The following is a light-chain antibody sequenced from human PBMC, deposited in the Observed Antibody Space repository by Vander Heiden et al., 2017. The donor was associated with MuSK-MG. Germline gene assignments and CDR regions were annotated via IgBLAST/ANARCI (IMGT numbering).Light chain of an antibody. CDR3: QQYDTTPGT. CDR1: QSVLYSPNNKTY. CDR2: WAS. V-gene: IGKV4-1*01. Sequence: DIVMTQSPDSLAVSLGERATINCKSSQSVLYSPNNKTYLAWYQQKSRQPPNLLIYWASTRESGVPDRFSGSGSGTDFTLTISSLQAEDAAVYYCQQYDTTPGTFGQGTKLQIK. J-gene: IGKJ2*01.